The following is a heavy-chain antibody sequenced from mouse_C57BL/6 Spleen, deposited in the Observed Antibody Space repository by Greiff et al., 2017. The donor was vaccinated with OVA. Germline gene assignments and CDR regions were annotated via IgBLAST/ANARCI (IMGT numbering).Heavy chain of an antibody. J-gene: IGHJ1*03. D-gene: IGHD1-1*01. CDR1: GYAFSSYW. CDR2: IYPGDGDT. V-gene: IGHV1-80*01. CDR3: ARNPITTVVRYFDV. Sequence: VKLQQSGAELVKPGASVKISCKASGYAFSSYWMNWVKQRPGKGLEWIGQIYPGDGDTNYNGKFKGKATLTADKSSSTAYMQLSSLTSEDSAVYFCARNPITTVVRYFDVWGTGTTVTVSS.